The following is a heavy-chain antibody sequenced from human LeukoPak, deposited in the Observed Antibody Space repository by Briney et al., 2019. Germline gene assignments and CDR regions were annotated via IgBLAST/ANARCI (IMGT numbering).Heavy chain of an antibody. J-gene: IGHJ3*01. V-gene: IGHV4-38-2*01. CDR3: ARHGPPWGYYGAFDF. Sequence: PSETLSLTCAVPGYSISSGYYWGWIRQPPGKGLEWIGSIYHSGSTYYNPSLKSRVTISVDTSKNQFSLKLSSVTAADTAVYYCARHGPPWGYYGAFDFWGQGTMVTVSS. CDR2: IYHSGST. CDR1: GYSISSGYY. D-gene: IGHD3-3*01.